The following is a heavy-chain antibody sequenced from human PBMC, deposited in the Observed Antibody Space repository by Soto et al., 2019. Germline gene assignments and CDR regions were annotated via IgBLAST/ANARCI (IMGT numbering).Heavy chain of an antibody. V-gene: IGHV1-2*02. D-gene: IGHD1-26*01. CDR2: IGPESGAT. J-gene: IGHJ4*02. CDR1: GYTFTGHY. Sequence: ASLKGSCKAAGYTFTGHYIHWVRQAPEQGPEWMGEIGPESGATRYAQRFQGRVTMTMDMSITTVYMELNNLSPDDTAVYYCGRGRSGQIVVFYWGQGTPVTLSS. CDR3: GRGRSGQIVVFY.